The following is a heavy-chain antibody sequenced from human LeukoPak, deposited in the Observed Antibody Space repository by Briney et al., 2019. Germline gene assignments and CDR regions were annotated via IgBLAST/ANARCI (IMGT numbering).Heavy chain of an antibody. V-gene: IGHV3-53*01. CDR1: GFTVSSNY. D-gene: IGHD5-24*01. CDR2: IYSGGST. CDR3: ARGERWLQFDY. J-gene: IGHJ4*02. Sequence: GGSLRLSCAASGFTVSSNYMSWVRQAPGKGLEWVSVIYSGGSTYYADSVKGRFTISRDNSKNTLYLQMNSLRAEDTAVYYCARGERWLQFDYWGRGTLVTVSS.